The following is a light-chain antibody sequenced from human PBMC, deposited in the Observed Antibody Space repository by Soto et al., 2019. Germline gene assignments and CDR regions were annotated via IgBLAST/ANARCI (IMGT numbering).Light chain of an antibody. Sequence: QAVVTQPPSVSGAPGQRGTLSCTGSSSNIGAGYDVHWYQQLPGTAPKLLIYGNSNRPSGVPDRFSGSKSGTSASLAITGLQAEDEADYYCQSYDSSLSGVVFGGGTKLTVL. V-gene: IGLV1-40*01. CDR1: SSNIGAGYD. CDR3: QSYDSSLSGVV. CDR2: GNS. J-gene: IGLJ2*01.